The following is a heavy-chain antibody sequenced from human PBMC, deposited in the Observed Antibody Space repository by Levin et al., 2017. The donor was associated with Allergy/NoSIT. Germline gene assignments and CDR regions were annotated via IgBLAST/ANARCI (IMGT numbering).Heavy chain of an antibody. D-gene: IGHD4-23*01. CDR2: IYYSGST. V-gene: IGHV4-59*01. CDR1: GGSISSYY. Sequence: PSETLSLTCTVSGGSISSYYWSWIRQPPGKGLEWIGYIYYSGSTNYNPSLKSRVTISVDTSKNQFSLKLSSVTAADTAVYYCAREVVARGGNPYWYFDRWGRGTLVTVSS. CDR3: AREVVARGGNPYWYFDR. J-gene: IGHJ2*01.